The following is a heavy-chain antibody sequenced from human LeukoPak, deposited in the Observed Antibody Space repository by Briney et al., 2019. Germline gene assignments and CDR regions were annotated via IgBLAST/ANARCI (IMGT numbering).Heavy chain of an antibody. CDR1: GFTLSSHW. CDR3: ARDMYYYGSGSYGPAY. CDR2: INQDGSAK. D-gene: IGHD3-10*01. Sequence: GGSLRLSCVASGFTLSSHWMSWVRQAPGKGLEWVANINQDGSAKYFVDSVKGRFTISRDNAKNSMYLQMNSLRAEDTAVYYCARDMYYYGSGSYGPAYWGQGTLVTVSS. V-gene: IGHV3-7*01. J-gene: IGHJ4*02.